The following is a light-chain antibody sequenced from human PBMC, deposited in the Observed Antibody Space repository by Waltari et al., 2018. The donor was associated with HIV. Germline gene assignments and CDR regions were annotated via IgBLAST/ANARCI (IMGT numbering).Light chain of an antibody. CDR3: TSYTTRNILM. J-gene: IGLJ3*02. Sequence: QSSLTQPASMSGSPGQTIAISCTGSSRDIGYPKFVSWYQQRPGKAPRLLIYGVTIRASGISGRFSVSKSENTASLTISGLQIEDEADYYCTSYTTRNILMFGGGT. CDR1: SRDIGYPKF. CDR2: GVT. V-gene: IGLV2-14*03.